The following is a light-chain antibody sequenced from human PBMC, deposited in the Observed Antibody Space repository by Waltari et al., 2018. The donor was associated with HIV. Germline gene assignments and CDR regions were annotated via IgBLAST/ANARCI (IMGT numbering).Light chain of an antibody. V-gene: IGKV3-15*01. J-gene: IGKJ3*01. CDR2: GAS. CDR3: QQYNDWPFT. CDR1: QSVSSN. Sequence: VMTQSPATLSVSPGERATLSCRASQSVSSNLAWYQQKPGQAPRLLIYGASTRATGIPARFSGSGSRTEFTLTISSLQSEDFAVYSYQQYNDWPFTFGPGTKVDMK.